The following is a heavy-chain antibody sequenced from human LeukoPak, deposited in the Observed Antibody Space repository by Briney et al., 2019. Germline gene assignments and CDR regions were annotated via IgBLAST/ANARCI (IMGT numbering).Heavy chain of an antibody. CDR1: GFTFSNYW. Sequence: GGSLRLSCTASGFTFSNYWMSWVRQAPGKGLEWVANMQPDGGEKYYVDSVKGRFTISRDNAKNSLFLQMSSLRADDTAVYYCARETPYGSLTFDYWGQGTLVTVSS. CDR2: MQPDGGEK. V-gene: IGHV3-7*03. D-gene: IGHD3-10*01. J-gene: IGHJ4*02. CDR3: ARETPYGSLTFDY.